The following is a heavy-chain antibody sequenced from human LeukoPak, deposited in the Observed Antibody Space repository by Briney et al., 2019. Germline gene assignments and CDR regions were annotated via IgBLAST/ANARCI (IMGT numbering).Heavy chain of an antibody. D-gene: IGHD6-19*01. CDR2: IYYSGGT. Sequence: SETLSLTCTVSGGSISSYYWSWIRQPPGKGLEWIGYIYYSGGTNYNPSLKSRVTISVDTSKNQFSLKLSSVTAADTAVYYCARAGSSGWYAYMDVWGKGTTVTISS. CDR3: ARAGSSGWYAYMDV. J-gene: IGHJ6*03. V-gene: IGHV4-59*01. CDR1: GGSISSYY.